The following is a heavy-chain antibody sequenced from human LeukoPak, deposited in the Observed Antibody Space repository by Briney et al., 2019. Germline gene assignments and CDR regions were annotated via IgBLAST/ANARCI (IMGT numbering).Heavy chain of an antibody. CDR3: ARADSGYGDYRGYFDY. J-gene: IGHJ4*02. CDR2: ISSSSSYI. CDR1: GFTFSSYS. Sequence: GGSLRLSCAASGFTFSSYSMNWVRQAPGKGLEWVSSISSSSSYIYYADSVKGRFTISRDNAKNSLYLQMNSLRAEDTAVYYCARADSGYGDYRGYFDYWGQGTLVTVSS. V-gene: IGHV3-21*01. D-gene: IGHD4-17*01.